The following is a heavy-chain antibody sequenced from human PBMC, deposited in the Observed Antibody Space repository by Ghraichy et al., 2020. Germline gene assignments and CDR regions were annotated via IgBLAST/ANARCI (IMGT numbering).Heavy chain of an antibody. CDR1: GSSISGYY. Sequence: SETLSLTCIVSGSSISGYYWTWIRQPPGKGLEWIGEINDRGSTNYNPSIKSRVTISVDSSRNHLSLKLNSVTAADTAVYYCARVDIVTTNCFDPWGQGTLVTVSS. CDR3: ARVDIVTTNCFDP. V-gene: IGHV4-34*01. J-gene: IGHJ5*02. D-gene: IGHD5-12*01. CDR2: INDRGST.